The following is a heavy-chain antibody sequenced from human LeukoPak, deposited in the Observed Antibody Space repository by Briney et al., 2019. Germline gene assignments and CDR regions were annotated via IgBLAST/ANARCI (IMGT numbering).Heavy chain of an antibody. CDR1: GFTFNHYG. CDR2: IWSDGTNT. Sequence: GRSLRLSCAATGFTFNHYGMHWVRQAPGKGLEWVAVIWSDGTNTYYTDSVKGRFTISRVDSEKTVYLQMKSLRPEDTGVYYCARDAQRGFDYSNSLQYWGQGTPVTVST. D-gene: IGHD4-11*01. J-gene: IGHJ4*02. CDR3: ARDAQRGFDYSNSLQY. V-gene: IGHV3-33*01.